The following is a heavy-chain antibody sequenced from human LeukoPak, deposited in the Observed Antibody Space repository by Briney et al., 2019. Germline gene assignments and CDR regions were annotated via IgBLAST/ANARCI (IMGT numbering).Heavy chain of an antibody. J-gene: IGHJ4*02. CDR3: AGGSGRSGWYDY. CDR1: GFTFSSHP. CDR2: ISGSGGST. V-gene: IGHV3-23*01. D-gene: IGHD3-10*01. Sequence: PGGSLRLSCAASGFTFSSHPMSWVRLAPGKGLEWVSSISGSGGSTYYADSVKGRFTISRDNSKNTLYLQMNSLRAEDTAVYYCAGGSGRSGWYDYWGQGTLVTVSS.